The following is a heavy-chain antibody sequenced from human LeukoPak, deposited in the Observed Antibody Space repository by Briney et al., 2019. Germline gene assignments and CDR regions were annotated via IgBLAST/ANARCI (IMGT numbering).Heavy chain of an antibody. CDR3: AIFGNTAMGIEYFDY. J-gene: IGHJ4*02. V-gene: IGHV4-34*01. D-gene: IGHD5-18*01. CDR1: GGSFSGYY. CDR2: INHSGST. Sequence: PSETLSLTCAVYGGSFSGYYWSWTRQPPGKGLEWIGEINHSGSTNYNPSLKSRVTISVDTSKNQFSLKLSSVTAADTAVYYCAIFGNTAMGIEYFDYWGQGTLVTVSS.